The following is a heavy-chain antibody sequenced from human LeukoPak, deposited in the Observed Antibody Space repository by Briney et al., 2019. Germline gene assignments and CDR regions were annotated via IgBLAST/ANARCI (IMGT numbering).Heavy chain of an antibody. D-gene: IGHD6-13*01. CDR3: ARQGYSSTWEFEY. J-gene: IGHJ4*02. CDR2: ISSSGSTM. CDR1: GFTFSSYA. Sequence: GGSLRLSCAASGFTFSSYAMNWVRQAPGKGLEWLSYISSSGSTMYYADSVKGRFTISRDNARNSLYLQMNSLRAEDTAVYHCARQGYSSTWEFEYWGQGTRVTVSS. V-gene: IGHV3-48*03.